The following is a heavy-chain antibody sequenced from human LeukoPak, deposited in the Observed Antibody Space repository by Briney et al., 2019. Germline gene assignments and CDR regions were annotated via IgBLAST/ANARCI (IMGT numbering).Heavy chain of an antibody. CDR2: ISHDGII. D-gene: IGHD2-21*02. CDR1: GFTFSSYV. V-gene: IGHV3-74*01. J-gene: IGHJ4*02. CDR3: AKSVVGDPAPFDY. Sequence: GGSLRLSCETAGFTFSSYVMHWVRRTPGKGLVWVSRISHDGIISYADSVKGRFTISRDNAKNSLYLQMNSLRAEDTALYYCAKSVVGDPAPFDYWGQGTLVTVSS.